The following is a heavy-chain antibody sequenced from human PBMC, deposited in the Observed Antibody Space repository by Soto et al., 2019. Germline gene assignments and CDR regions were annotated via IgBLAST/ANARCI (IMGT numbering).Heavy chain of an antibody. V-gene: IGHV4-4*07. CDR3: ARDLWSIAARPGVFDP. CDR2: IYTSGST. D-gene: IGHD6-6*01. Sequence: SETLSLTCTVSGGSISSYYWSWIRQPAGKGLEWIGRIYTSGSTNYNPSLKSRVTMSVDTSKNQFSLKLSSVTAADTAVYYCARDLWSIAARPGVFDPWGQGTLVTVSS. J-gene: IGHJ5*02. CDR1: GGSISSYY.